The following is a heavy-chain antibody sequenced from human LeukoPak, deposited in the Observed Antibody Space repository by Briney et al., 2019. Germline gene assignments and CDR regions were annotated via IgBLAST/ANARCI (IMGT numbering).Heavy chain of an antibody. CDR3: ARDLEWFAHDAFDM. V-gene: IGHV3-48*01. D-gene: IGHD3-3*01. Sequence: PGGSLRLSCAASGFTFSSHSMNWVRQAPGKGLEWVSHISRSISTIYYADSVKGRFTISRDNAKNSLYLQMNSLRAEDTAVYYCARDLEWFAHDAFDMWGQGTMVTVSS. CDR2: ISRSISTI. J-gene: IGHJ3*02. CDR1: GFTFSSHS.